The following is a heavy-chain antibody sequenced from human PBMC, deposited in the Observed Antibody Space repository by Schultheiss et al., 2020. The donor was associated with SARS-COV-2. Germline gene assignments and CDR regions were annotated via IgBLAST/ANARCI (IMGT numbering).Heavy chain of an antibody. CDR2: INSDGSST. J-gene: IGHJ4*02. Sequence: GGSLRLSCAASGFTFSSYWMHWVRQAPGKGLVWVSRINSDGSSTSYADSVKGRFTISRDNAKNTLYLQMNSLRAEDTAMYYCAREFIPGDSSGYFDYWGQGTLVTVSS. CDR3: AREFIPGDSSGYFDY. V-gene: IGHV3-74*01. D-gene: IGHD3-22*01. CDR1: GFTFSSYW.